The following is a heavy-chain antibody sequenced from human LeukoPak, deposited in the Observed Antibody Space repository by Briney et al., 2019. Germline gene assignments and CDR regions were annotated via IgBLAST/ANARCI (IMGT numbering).Heavy chain of an antibody. J-gene: IGHJ4*02. D-gene: IGHD3-16*02. Sequence: GGSLRLSCAASGFTFSSYSMNWVRQAPGKGLEWVSSISSSSSYIYYADSVKGRFTISRDNAKNSLYLQMNSLRAEDTAVYYCATVTRELSLLYFDYWGQGTLVTVSS. CDR2: ISSSSSYI. CDR1: GFTFSSYS. V-gene: IGHV3-21*01. CDR3: ATVTRELSLLYFDY.